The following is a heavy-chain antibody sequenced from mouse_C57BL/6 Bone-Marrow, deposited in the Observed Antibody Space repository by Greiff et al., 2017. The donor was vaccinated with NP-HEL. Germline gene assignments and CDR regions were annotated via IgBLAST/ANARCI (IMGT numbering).Heavy chain of an antibody. D-gene: IGHD2-4*01. Sequence: QVQLKESGAELVKPGASVKISCKASGYAFSSYWMNWVKQRPGKGLEWIGQIYPGDGDTNYNGKFKGKATLTADKSSSTAYMQLSSLTSEDSAVYFCARGVIYYDYIYAMDYWGQGTSVTVSS. J-gene: IGHJ4*01. V-gene: IGHV1-80*01. CDR1: GYAFSSYW. CDR2: IYPGDGDT. CDR3: ARGVIYYDYIYAMDY.